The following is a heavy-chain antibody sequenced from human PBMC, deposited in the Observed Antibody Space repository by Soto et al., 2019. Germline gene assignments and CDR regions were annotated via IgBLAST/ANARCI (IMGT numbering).Heavy chain of an antibody. V-gene: IGHV4-39*01. CDR2: IYYSGST. D-gene: IGHD3-9*01. Sequence: TLEILSLTCTISGGSIISSSYYLDWIRQPPGKGLEWIGSIYYSGSTYYNPSLKSQVTISVDTSKNKFSLKLSSVTAADTAVYYCARLVIGSDWLEDFDYWGQGTLVTVSS. CDR1: GGSIISSSYY. CDR3: ARLVIGSDWLEDFDY. J-gene: IGHJ4*02.